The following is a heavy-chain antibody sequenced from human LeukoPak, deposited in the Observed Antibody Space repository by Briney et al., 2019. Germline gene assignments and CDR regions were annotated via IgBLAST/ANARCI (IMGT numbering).Heavy chain of an antibody. CDR3: ARDRTAAAVYYYGMDV. Sequence: ASVTVSCKASGYTFTGYYMHWVRRAPGQGLEWMGWINPNNGGTNYAQKFQRRVTMTRDTSISTAYMELSRLRCDDTAVYYCARDRTAAAVYYYGMDVWGQGTTVTVSS. V-gene: IGHV1-2*02. D-gene: IGHD6-13*01. J-gene: IGHJ6*02. CDR2: INPNNGGT. CDR1: GYTFTGYY.